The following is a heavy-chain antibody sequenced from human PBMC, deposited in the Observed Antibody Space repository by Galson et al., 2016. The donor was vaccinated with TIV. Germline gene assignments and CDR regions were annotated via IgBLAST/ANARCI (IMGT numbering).Heavy chain of an antibody. D-gene: IGHD1-1*01. Sequence: SLRLSCAGSGFMFSTHAMNWVRQAPGKGLESVSGINWNSGSVDFADSVKGRFTISRDNAKSSLFLQMNSLRAEDTAVYYCARRYFDLWGQGTLVTVSS. J-gene: IGHJ5*02. CDR2: INWNSGSV. V-gene: IGHV3-9*01. CDR1: GFMFSTHA. CDR3: ARRYFDL.